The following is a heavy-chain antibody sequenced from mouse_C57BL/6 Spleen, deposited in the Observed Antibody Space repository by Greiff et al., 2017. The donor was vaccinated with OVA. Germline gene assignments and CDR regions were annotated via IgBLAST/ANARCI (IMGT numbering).Heavy chain of an antibody. J-gene: IGHJ2*01. V-gene: IGHV5-4*01. CDR3: ARDQLTGHFDY. D-gene: IGHD4-1*01. CDR1: GFTFSSYA. CDR2: ISDGGSYT. Sequence: EVQRVESGGGLVKPGGSLKLSCAASGFTFSSYAMSWVRQTPEKRLEWVATISDGGSYTYYPDNVKGRFTISRDNAKNNLYLQMSHLKSEDTAMYYCARDQLTGHFDYWGQGTTLTVSS.